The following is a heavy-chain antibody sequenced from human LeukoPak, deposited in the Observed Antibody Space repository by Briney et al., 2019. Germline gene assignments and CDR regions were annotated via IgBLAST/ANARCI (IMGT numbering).Heavy chain of an antibody. V-gene: IGHV4-34*01. CDR2: INHSGST. CDR3: ARFATGLWAD. D-gene: IGHD5-18*01. Sequence: SETLSLTCAVYGGSFSGYYWSWIRQPPGKGLEWIGEINHSGSTNYNPSLKSRVTISVDTSKNQFSLKLSSVTAADTAVYYCARFATGLWADWGQGTLVTVSS. CDR1: GGSFSGYY. J-gene: IGHJ4*02.